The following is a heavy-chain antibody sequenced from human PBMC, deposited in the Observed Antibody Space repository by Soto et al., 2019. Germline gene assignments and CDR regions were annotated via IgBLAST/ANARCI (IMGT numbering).Heavy chain of an antibody. CDR2: IYYSGST. CDR1: GGSISSGGYY. V-gene: IGHV4-31*03. D-gene: IGHD6-13*01. Sequence: ASETLSLTCIVSGGSISSGGYYWSWIRQHPGKGLEWIGYIYYSGSTYYNPSLKSRVTISVDTSKNHFSLKLSSVTAADTAVYYCARNLAAAAEGGQNWFDPWGQGTLVTVSS. CDR3: ARNLAAAAEGGQNWFDP. J-gene: IGHJ5*02.